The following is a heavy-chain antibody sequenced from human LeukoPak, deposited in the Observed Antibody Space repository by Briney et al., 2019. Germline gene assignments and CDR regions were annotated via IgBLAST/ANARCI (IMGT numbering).Heavy chain of an antibody. CDR1: GFTFSSYG. CDR2: IRYDGSNK. Sequence: GGSLRLSCAASGFTFSSYGTHWVRQAPGKGLEWVAFIRYDGSNKYYADSVKGRFTISRDNSKNTLYLQMNSLRAEDTAVYYCAKDWYYYDSSGYIQDYWGQGTLVTVSS. D-gene: IGHD3-22*01. V-gene: IGHV3-30*02. J-gene: IGHJ4*02. CDR3: AKDWYYYDSSGYIQDY.